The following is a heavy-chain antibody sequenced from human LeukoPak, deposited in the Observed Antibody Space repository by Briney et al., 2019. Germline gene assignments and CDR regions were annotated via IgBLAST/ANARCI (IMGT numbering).Heavy chain of an antibody. CDR3: ARGLGSSWYGD. D-gene: IGHD6-13*01. Sequence: SETLSLTCTVSGGSISSGGYYWSWIRQHPGKGLEWIGYIYYSGSAYYNPSLKSRLIISVDTSKNQFSLKLSSVTAADTAVYYCARGLGSSWYGDWGQGTLVTVSS. CDR2: IYYSGSA. J-gene: IGHJ4*02. V-gene: IGHV4-30-4*08. CDR1: GGSISSGGYY.